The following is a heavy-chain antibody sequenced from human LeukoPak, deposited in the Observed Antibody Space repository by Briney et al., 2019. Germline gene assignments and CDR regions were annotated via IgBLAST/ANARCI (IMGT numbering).Heavy chain of an antibody. CDR3: ASGPNIAAAGTSNDY. J-gene: IGHJ4*02. CDR1: GGSFSGYY. CDR2: INHRGST. D-gene: IGHD6-13*01. Sequence: SETLSLTCAVYGGSFSGYYWSWIRQPPGKGLEWIGEINHRGSTNYNPSLKSRVTISVDTSKNQFSLKLSSVTAADTAVYYCASGPNIAAAGTSNDYWGQGILVTVSS. V-gene: IGHV4-34*01.